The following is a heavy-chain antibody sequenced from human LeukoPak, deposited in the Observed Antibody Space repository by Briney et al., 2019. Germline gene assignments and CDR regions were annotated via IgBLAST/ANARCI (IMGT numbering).Heavy chain of an antibody. CDR3: ARDRGYGADY. D-gene: IGHD6-25*01. V-gene: IGHV4-59*01. CDR2: IYYSGST. CDR1: GGSISSYY. J-gene: IGHJ4*02. Sequence: PSETLSLTCTVSGGSISSYYWSWIRQPPGEGLEWIGYIYYSGSTNYNPSLKSRVTISVDTSKNQFSLKLSSVTAADTAVYYCARDRGYGADYWGQGTLVTVSS.